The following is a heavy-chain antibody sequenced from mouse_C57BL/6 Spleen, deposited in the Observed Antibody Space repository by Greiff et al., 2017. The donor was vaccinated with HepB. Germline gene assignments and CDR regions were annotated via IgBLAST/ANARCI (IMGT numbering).Heavy chain of an antibody. CDR3: ARALTTVVPYYFDY. CDR1: GYAFSSSW. V-gene: IGHV1-82*01. Sequence: VKLMESGPELVKPGASVKISCKASGYAFSSSWMNWVKQRPGKGLEWIGRIYPGDGDTNYNGKFKGKATLTADKSSSTAYMQLSSLTSEDSAVYFCARALTTVVPYYFDYWGQGTTLTVSS. CDR2: IYPGDGDT. J-gene: IGHJ2*01. D-gene: IGHD1-1*01.